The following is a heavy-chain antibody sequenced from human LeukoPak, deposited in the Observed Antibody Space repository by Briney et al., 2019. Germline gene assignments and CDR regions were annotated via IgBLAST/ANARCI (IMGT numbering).Heavy chain of an antibody. D-gene: IGHD3-3*01. CDR1: GFTFSNAW. CDR3: TTDTGYDFWYYFDY. Sequence: PGGSLRLPCAASGFTFSNAWMSWVRQAPGKGLEWVGRIKSKSDGGATDYAAPVKGRFTISRDDSKNTLCLQMNSLKTEDTAVYYCTTDTGYDFWYYFDYWGQGTLVTVSS. V-gene: IGHV3-15*01. CDR2: IKSKSDGGAT. J-gene: IGHJ4*02.